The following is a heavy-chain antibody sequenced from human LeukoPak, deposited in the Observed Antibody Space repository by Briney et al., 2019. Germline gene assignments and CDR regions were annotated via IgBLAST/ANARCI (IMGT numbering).Heavy chain of an antibody. CDR3: VRDGGVSGYDLLDY. CDR1: GFTFSNYW. D-gene: IGHD5-12*01. CDR2: INQDGSKE. J-gene: IGHJ4*02. V-gene: IGHV3-7*01. Sequence: PGGSLRLSCAASGFTFSNYWMTWVRQAPGKGLEWVAHINQDGSKEYYMDSVKARFTISRDNAKNSLSLQMNSLRAEDTAVYYCVRDGGVSGYDLLDYWGQGTLVIVSS.